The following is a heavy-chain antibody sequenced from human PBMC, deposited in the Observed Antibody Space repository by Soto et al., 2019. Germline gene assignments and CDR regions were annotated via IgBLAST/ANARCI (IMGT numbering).Heavy chain of an antibody. CDR3: ARERVVAATGWFDP. V-gene: IGHV1-69*12. CDR2: IIPIFGTA. J-gene: IGHJ5*02. CDR1: GGTFSSYA. D-gene: IGHD2-15*01. Sequence: QVQLVQSGAEVKKPGSSVKVSCKASGGTFSSYAISWVRQAPGQGLEWMGGIIPIFGTANYAQKFQGRVTIXAXEXXTTADRELSSLRSEDTAVYYCARERVVAATGWFDPWGQGTLVTVSS.